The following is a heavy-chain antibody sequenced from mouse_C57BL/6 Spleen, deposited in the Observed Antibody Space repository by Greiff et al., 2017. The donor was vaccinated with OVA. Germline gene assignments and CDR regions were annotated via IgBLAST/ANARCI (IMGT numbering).Heavy chain of an antibody. CDR1: GYTFTEYT. Sequence: QVQLKESGAELVKPGASVKLSCKASGYTFTEYTIHWVKQRSGQGLEWIGWFYPGSGSIKYNEKFKAKATLTADKSSSTVYMELSRLTAEESAVYFCARNEEGDYGYCDYWGQGTTLTVSS. J-gene: IGHJ2*01. CDR2: FYPGSGSI. CDR3: ARNEEGDYGYCDY. D-gene: IGHD1-1*01. V-gene: IGHV1-62-2*01.